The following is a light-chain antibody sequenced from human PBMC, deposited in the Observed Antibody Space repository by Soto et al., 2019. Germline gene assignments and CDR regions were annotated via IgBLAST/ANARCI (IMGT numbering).Light chain of an antibody. V-gene: IGKV1-5*03. Sequence: DIQMTQSPSTLSASVGDRVTITCRASQNINTWLAWHQQKPGKAPKLLIYKASNLESGVPSRFSGSGSGTEFTLTISSLQSEDFAVYYCQQYNNWPYTFGQGTRLEIK. J-gene: IGKJ2*01. CDR3: QQYNNWPYT. CDR1: QNINTW. CDR2: KAS.